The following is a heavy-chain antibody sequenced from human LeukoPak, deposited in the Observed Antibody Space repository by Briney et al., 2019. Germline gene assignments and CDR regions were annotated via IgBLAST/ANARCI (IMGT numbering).Heavy chain of an antibody. Sequence: PGGSLRLSCAASGFTFDDYAMRWVRQAPGKGLEWVSGISWNSGSIGYADSVKGRFTISRDNAKNSLNLQMSSLRDEDTALYYCAKAPSRLAYIMDVWGQGTTVTVSS. CDR1: GFTFDDYA. CDR2: ISWNSGSI. V-gene: IGHV3-9*01. J-gene: IGHJ6*02. CDR3: AKAPSRLAYIMDV. D-gene: IGHD2-21*01.